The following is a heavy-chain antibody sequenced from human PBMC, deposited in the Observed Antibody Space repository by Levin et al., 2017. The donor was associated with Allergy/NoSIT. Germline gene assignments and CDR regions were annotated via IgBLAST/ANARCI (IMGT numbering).Heavy chain of an antibody. CDR3: ARPETRARARGGADAFDI. V-gene: IGHV1-18*01. J-gene: IGHJ3*02. CDR2: ISAYNGNT. D-gene: IGHD3-10*01. Sequence: ASVKVSCKASGYTFTSYGISWVRQAPGQGLEWMGWISAYNGNTNYAQKLQGRVTMTTDTSTSTAYMELRSLRSDDTAVYYCARPETRARARGGADAFDIWGQGTMVTVSS. CDR1: GYTFTSYG.